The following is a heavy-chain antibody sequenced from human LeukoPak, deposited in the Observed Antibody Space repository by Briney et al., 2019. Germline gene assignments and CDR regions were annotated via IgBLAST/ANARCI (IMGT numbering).Heavy chain of an antibody. D-gene: IGHD5-18*01. CDR1: GGSFSGYY. CDR2: INHSGST. J-gene: IGHJ4*02. CDR3: ARRGYSYGLSRREFDY. Sequence: SETLSLTCAVYGGSFSGYYWSWIRQPPGKGLEWIGEINHSGSTNYNPSLKSRVTISVDTSKNQFSLKLSSVTAADTAVYYCARRGYSYGLSRREFDYWGQGTLVTVSS. V-gene: IGHV4-34*01.